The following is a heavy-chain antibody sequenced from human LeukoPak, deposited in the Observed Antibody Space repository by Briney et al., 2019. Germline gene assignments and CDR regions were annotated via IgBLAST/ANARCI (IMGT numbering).Heavy chain of an antibody. V-gene: IGHV1-24*01. CDR3: ATARYCSGGSCSHWFDP. D-gene: IGHD2-15*01. CDR2: FDPEDGET. Sequence: RASVKVSCKVSGYTLTELSMHWVRQAPGKGLECMGGFDPEDGETIYAQKFQGRVTMTEDTSTDTAYMELSSLRSEDTAVYYCATARYCSGGSCSHWFDPWGQGTLVTVSS. CDR1: GYTLTELS. J-gene: IGHJ5*02.